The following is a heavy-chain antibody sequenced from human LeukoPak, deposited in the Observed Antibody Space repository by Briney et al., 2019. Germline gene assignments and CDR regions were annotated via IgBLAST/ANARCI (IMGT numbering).Heavy chain of an antibody. CDR2: ISSSSSTI. CDR1: GFTFDDYA. CDR3: ARDCAIDYFDSGGYDY. D-gene: IGHD3-22*01. Sequence: PGGSLRLSCAASGFTFDDYAMHWVRQAPGKGLEWVSYISSSSSTIYYADSVKGRFTISRDNAKNSLYLQMNNLRAEDTAVYYCARDCAIDYFDSGGYDYWGQGTLVTVSS. J-gene: IGHJ4*02. V-gene: IGHV3-48*01.